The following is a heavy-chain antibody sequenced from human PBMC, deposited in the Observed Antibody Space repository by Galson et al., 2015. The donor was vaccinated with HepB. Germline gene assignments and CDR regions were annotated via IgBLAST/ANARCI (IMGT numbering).Heavy chain of an antibody. D-gene: IGHD1-14*01. CDR1: GFTFSSYS. Sequence: SLRLSCAASGFTFSSYSMNWVRQAPGKGLEWVSSISGTSSYKYYADSVKGRFTISRDNAKNSLDLQMNSLRAEDTAVYYCARGSNSGTTSSTDYWGQGTLVTVSS. CDR3: ARGSNSGTTSSTDY. CDR2: ISGTSSYK. J-gene: IGHJ4*02. V-gene: IGHV3-21*01.